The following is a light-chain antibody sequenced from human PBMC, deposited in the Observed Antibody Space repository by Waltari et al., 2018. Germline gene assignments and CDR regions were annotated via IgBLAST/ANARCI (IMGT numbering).Light chain of an antibody. J-gene: IGKJ2*01. V-gene: IGKV2-24*01. Sequence: IVMTQTPLSSPVTLGQPASISCRSSQSLGHSDGNTYLSWLQQRPGQPPSLLIYKISNRCSGVPDRFSGSGAGTDFTLKISRVEAEDVGVYFCMQVTQLPLFRYTFGQGTKLEIK. CDR1: QSLGHSDGNTY. CDR3: MQVTQLPLFRYT. CDR2: KIS.